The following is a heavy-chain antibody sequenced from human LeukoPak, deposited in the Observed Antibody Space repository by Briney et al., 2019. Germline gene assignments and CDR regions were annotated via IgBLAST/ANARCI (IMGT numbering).Heavy chain of an antibody. V-gene: IGHV1-2*02. CDR1: GYTFTGYY. CDR2: INPNSGVT. J-gene: IGHJ2*01. D-gene: IGHD4-17*01. CDR3: VRALTTVATWLYL. Sequence: VASVKVSCKASGYTFTGYYMHWVRQAPGQGLEWMGWINPNSGVTDYAQKFQGRLTMTRDTSISTAYMELSRLTSDDTAVYYCVRALTTVATWLYLWGRGTLVTVSS.